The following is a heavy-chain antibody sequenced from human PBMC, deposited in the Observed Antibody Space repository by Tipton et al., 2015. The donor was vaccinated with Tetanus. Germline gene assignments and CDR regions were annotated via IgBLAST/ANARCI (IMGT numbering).Heavy chain of an antibody. D-gene: IGHD3-3*01. J-gene: IGHJ6*02. CDR3: ARDSPYYDFWSGRIIADYYYYYGMDV. Sequence: LRLSCTVSGGSINPYYWSWIRQSSGKGLEWIGYIYHSGSTNYNPSLKSRVTISVDTSKNQFSLNLNSVAAADTAVYYCARDSPYYDFWSGRIIADYYYYYGMDVWGQGTTVTVSS. CDR1: GGSINPYY. CDR2: IYHSGST. V-gene: IGHV4-59*12.